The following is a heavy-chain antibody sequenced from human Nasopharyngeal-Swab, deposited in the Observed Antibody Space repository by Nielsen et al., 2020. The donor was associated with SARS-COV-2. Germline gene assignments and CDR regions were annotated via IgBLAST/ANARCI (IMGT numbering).Heavy chain of an antibody. V-gene: IGHV3-48*03. CDR1: GFTFSSYE. J-gene: IGHJ6*02. CDR2: ISSSGSTI. Sequence: GESLKISCAASGFTFSSYEMNWVRQAPGKGLEWVSYISSSGSTIYYADSVKGRFTISRDNAKNSLYLQMNSLGAEDTAVYYCARDPRGLWDSFGMDVWGQGTTVTVSS. CDR3: ARDPRGLWDSFGMDV. D-gene: IGHD1-26*01.